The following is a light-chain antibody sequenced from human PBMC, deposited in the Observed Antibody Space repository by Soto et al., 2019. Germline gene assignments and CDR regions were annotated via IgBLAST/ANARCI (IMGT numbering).Light chain of an antibody. V-gene: IGKV3-20*01. CDR1: QSVSSSY. CDR3: QQYGSSPTT. Sequence: EIVLTQSPGTLSLSPGERATLSCRASQSVSSSYLAWYQQKPGQAPRLLIYGASSRAIGIPDRFSGSGSGTDFTLTISRLEPEDFAVYYCQQYGSSPTTFGHGTKVDIK. J-gene: IGKJ1*01. CDR2: GAS.